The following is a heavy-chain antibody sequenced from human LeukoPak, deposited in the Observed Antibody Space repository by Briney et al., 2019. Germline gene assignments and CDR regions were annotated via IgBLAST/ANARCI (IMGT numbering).Heavy chain of an antibody. V-gene: IGHV3-30*04. J-gene: IGHJ4*02. D-gene: IGHD5-18*01. CDR2: ISYDGSNK. CDR3: ASQGKTWIQLWFDY. Sequence: PGGSLRLSCAASGFTFSSYAMHWVRQAPGKGLEWVAVISYDGSNKYYADSVKGRFTITRDNSKNTLYLQMNSLRAEDTAVYYCASQGKTWIQLWFDYWGQGTLVTVSS. CDR1: GFTFSSYA.